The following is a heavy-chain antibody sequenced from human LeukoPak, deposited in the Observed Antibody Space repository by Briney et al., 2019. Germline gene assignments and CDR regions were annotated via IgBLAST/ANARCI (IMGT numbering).Heavy chain of an antibody. Sequence: GGSLRLSCAASGFTFSSYGMHWVRQAPGKGLEWVAFIRYDGSNKYYADSVKGRFTISRDNSKNTLYLQMNSLRAEDTAVYYCAKDKGAYCGGDCYSGGFVYWGQGTLVTVSS. D-gene: IGHD2-21*02. CDR1: GFTFSSYG. CDR2: IRYDGSNK. CDR3: AKDKGAYCGGDCYSGGFVY. J-gene: IGHJ4*02. V-gene: IGHV3-30*02.